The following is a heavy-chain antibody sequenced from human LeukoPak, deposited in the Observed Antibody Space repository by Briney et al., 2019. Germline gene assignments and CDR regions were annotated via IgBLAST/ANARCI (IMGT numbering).Heavy chain of an antibody. V-gene: IGHV1-8*01. Sequence: AASVKVSCKASGYTFTSYDINWVRQATGQGLEWMGWMNPNSGNTGYAQKFQGRVTMTRNTSISTAYMELSSLRSEDTAVYYCARSKGLWFGELLYYDYWGQGTLVTVSS. J-gene: IGHJ4*02. D-gene: IGHD3-10*01. CDR3: ARSKGLWFGELLYYDY. CDR2: MNPNSGNT. CDR1: GYTFTSYD.